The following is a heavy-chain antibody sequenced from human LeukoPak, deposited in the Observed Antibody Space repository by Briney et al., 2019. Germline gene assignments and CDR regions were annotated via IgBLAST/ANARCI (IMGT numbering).Heavy chain of an antibody. CDR1: GFTLRTYA. V-gene: IGHV3-23*01. D-gene: IGHD3-22*01. J-gene: IGHJ4*02. CDR2: ISGSAGFT. CDR3: ARGDRSSGWHL. Sequence: GGSLRLSCVASGFTLRTYAVSWVRQAPRKGLEWVSAISGSAGFTYYADAVRGRFTVSRDISTNTVFLQMDSLRAGDTAVYYCARGDRSSGWHLWGQGTLVTVSS.